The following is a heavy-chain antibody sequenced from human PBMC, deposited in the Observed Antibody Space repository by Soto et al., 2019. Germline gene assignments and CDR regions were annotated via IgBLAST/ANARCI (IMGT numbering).Heavy chain of an antibody. CDR1: GFTFSSDG. CDR2: ISYDGSNK. CDR3: AKGLHCSSPSCRDHDY. J-gene: IGHJ4*02. V-gene: IGHV3-30*18. Sequence: QVQLVESGGGVVQPGRSLRLSCAASGFTFSSDGMHGVRQAPGKGLEWVAVISYDGSNKYYADSVKGRFTISRDNSKNTLYLQMSSLRAEVTAVYYCAKGLHCSSPSCRDHDYWGQGTLVTVSS. D-gene: IGHD2-2*01.